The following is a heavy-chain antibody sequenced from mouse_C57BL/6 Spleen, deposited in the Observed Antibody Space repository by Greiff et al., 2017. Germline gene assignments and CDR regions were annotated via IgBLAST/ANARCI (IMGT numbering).Heavy chain of an antibody. CDR2: ISSGGDYI. CDR1: GFTFSSYA. CDR3: TRAMVTSWFAY. D-gene: IGHD2-2*01. V-gene: IGHV5-9-1*02. J-gene: IGHJ3*01. Sequence: EVMLVESGEGLVKPGGSLKLSCAASGFTFSSYAMSWVRQTPEKRLEWVAYISSGGDYIYYADTVKGRFTISRDNARNTLYLQMSSLKSEDTAMXYCTRAMVTSWFAYWGQGTLVTVSA.